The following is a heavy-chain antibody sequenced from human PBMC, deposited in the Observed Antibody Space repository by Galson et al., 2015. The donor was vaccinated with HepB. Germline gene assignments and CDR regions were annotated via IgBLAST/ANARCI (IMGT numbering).Heavy chain of an antibody. J-gene: IGHJ4*02. V-gene: IGHV3-73*01. CDR2: IRPKEHFYAT. D-gene: IGHD2/OR15-2a*01. CDR1: GAIFSGSA. CDR3: IRHVEYYRPY. Sequence: LRLSCAASGAIFSGSAIHWVRQAPGNGLERVGHIRPKEHFYATSYSASVGGRFTISRDDSKNTAFLHMNSLRVEDTAVYYCIRHVEYYRPYWGQGGLVTVSS.